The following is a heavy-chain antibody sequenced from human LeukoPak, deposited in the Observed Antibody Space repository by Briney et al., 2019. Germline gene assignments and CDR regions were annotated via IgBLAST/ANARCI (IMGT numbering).Heavy chain of an antibody. CDR2: VGTSADT. J-gene: IGHJ3*02. V-gene: IGHV3-23*01. Sequence: PGGSLRLSCAASGFTFSSSAMSWVRQAPGQGLQWVSAVGTSADTYYADSVRGRFTISRDNSKNTLYVQMNSLTTEDTAVYYCVRVQLGFDIWGQGTMVTVSS. CDR3: VRVQLGFDI. D-gene: IGHD1-1*01. CDR1: GFTFSSSA.